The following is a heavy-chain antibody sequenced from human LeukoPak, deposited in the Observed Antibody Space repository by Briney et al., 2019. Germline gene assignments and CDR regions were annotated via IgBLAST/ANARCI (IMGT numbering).Heavy chain of an antibody. CDR2: INPNSGAT. J-gene: IGHJ4*02. D-gene: IGHD3-3*01. CDR1: GYIFTGHY. V-gene: IGHV1-2*02. CDR3: AREERITIFGVATPSGY. Sequence: GASVKVSCKASGYIFTGHYMHWVRQAPGQGLEWMGWINPNSGATNYAQKFQGRVTMTRDTSISTAYMELSRLRSDDTAVYYCAREERITIFGVATPSGYWGQGTLVTVSS.